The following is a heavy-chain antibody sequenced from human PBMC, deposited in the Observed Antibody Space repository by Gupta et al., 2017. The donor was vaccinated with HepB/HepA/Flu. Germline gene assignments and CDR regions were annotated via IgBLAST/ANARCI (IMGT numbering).Heavy chain of an antibody. D-gene: IGHD3-22*01. V-gene: IGHV1-2*02. Sequence: QVQLVQSGAEVKKPGASVNVSCKASGYTFTASYIHWVRQAPGQALEWMGWLNHNSGNTLFAQRFQGRVTMTWDTPISTAYMALNSLRSDDTAVYYCARGDYNDLSAFDVGGQGTMFIVSS. CDR3: ARGDYNDLSAFDV. CDR1: GYTFTASY. CDR2: LNHNSGNT. J-gene: IGHJ3*01.